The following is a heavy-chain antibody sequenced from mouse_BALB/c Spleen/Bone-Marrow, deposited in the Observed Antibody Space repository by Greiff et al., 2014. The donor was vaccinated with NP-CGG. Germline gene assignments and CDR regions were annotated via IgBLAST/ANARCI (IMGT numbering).Heavy chain of an antibody. J-gene: IGHJ3*01. D-gene: IGHD2-4*01. V-gene: IGHV4-1*02. CDR2: INPDSRTI. Sequence: EVQLVESGGGLVQPGGSLKLSCAASGFYFSAYWMSWVRQAPGKGLEWIGEINPDSRTINYTPSLKDKFIISRDNAKNTLYLQMSKVRSEDTALYYCARLYDYGWFAYWGQGILVTVSA. CDR1: GFYFSAYW. CDR3: ARLYDYGWFAY.